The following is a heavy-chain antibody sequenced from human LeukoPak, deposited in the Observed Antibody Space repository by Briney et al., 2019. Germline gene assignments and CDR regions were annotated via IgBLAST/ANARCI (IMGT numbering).Heavy chain of an antibody. D-gene: IGHD1-7*01. CDR1: GGTFSSYA. CDR2: INPNSGGT. V-gene: IGHV1-2*02. Sequence: ASVKVSCKASGGTFSSYAISWVRQAPGQGLEWMGWINPNSGGTNYAQNFQGRVTMTRDTSISTTYMELSRLRSDDTAVYYCARDIGGTTYYWGQGTLVTVSS. J-gene: IGHJ4*02. CDR3: ARDIGGTTYY.